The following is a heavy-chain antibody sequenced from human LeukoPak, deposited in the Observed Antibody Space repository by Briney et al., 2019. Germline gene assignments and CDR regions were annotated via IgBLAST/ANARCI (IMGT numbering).Heavy chain of an antibody. CDR1: GFTFGNYA. D-gene: IGHD6-6*01. CDR2: ISDSDDNT. V-gene: IGHV3-23*01. Sequence: PGGSLRLSCTASGFTFGNYAMTWVRQAPGKGLEWVSAISDSDDNTYYADSVKGRFTVSRDNSKNTLFLQMNSLRAEDTAVYYCVSYGSSSGHFAYWGQGTLVTVSS. J-gene: IGHJ4*02. CDR3: VSYGSSSGHFAY.